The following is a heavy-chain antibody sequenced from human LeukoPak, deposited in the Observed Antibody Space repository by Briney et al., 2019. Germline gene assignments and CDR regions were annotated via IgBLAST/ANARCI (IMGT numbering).Heavy chain of an antibody. V-gene: IGHV3-33*08. D-gene: IGHD3-10*01. CDR1: GFTFSSYA. CDR2: IWYDGSNK. J-gene: IGHJ4*02. Sequence: GGSLRLSCAASGFTFSSYAMSWVRQAPGKGLEWVAVIWYDGSNKYYADSVKGRFTISRDNSKNTLYLQMNSLRAEDTAVYYCARDGSGSYGFPDFDYWGQGTLVTVSS. CDR3: ARDGSGSYGFPDFDY.